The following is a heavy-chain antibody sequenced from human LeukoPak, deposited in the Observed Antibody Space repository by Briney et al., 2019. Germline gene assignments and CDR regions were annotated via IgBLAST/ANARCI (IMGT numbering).Heavy chain of an antibody. D-gene: IGHD3-10*01. CDR3: ARTPLDFYGSGSYYIRHFDD. CDR2: IVPLFGKV. CDR1: GGTFSTHA. Sequence: GASVKVSCKASGGTFSTHAIAWVRQAPGQGLERMGGIVPLFGKVDYVQKFQDRVTISADESTSTAHMELRSLRFEDTAVYYCARTPLDFYGSGSYYIRHFDDWGQGTLVTVST. V-gene: IGHV1-69*13. J-gene: IGHJ4*02.